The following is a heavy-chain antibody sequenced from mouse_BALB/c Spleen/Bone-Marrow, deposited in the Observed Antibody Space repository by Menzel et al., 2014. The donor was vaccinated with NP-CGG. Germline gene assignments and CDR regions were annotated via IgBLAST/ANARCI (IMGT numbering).Heavy chain of an antibody. Sequence: LMESGPELVKPGASMKISCKASGYSFTGYSMNWVKQSHGKNLGWIGLINPYNGGTSYNQKFKGKATITVDKSSSTAYMELLSLTSEDSAGYYCARGGFGFAYWGQGTLVTVSA. V-gene: IGHV1S135*01. CDR2: INPYNGGT. J-gene: IGHJ3*01. CDR3: ARGGFGFAY. CDR1: GYSFTGYS.